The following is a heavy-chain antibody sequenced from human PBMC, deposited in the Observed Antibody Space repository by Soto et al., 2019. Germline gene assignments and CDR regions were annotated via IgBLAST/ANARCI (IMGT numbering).Heavy chain of an antibody. Sequence: PSETLSLTCTVSGGSITSSSYYWGWIRQPPGKGLEWIGSIYYSGTTYYNPSLKSRVTISVDTSKNQFSLKLSPVTAADTAVYYCAIVATTRNYYYYMDVWGKGTTVTVSS. CDR3: AIVATTRNYYYYMDV. D-gene: IGHD5-12*01. CDR2: IYYSGTT. CDR1: GGSITSSSYY. J-gene: IGHJ6*03. V-gene: IGHV4-39*01.